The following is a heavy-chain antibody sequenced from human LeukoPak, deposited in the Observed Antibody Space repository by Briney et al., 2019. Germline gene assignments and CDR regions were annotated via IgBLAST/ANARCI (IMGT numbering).Heavy chain of an antibody. CDR3: ARGGIAAAGTLDY. Sequence: SETLSLTCTVSGGSISSGTYYWSWIRQPAGKGLEWIGRLYTSGSTNYNPSLKSRVTISVDTSKNQFSLKLSSVTAADTAMYYCARGGIAAAGTLDYWGQGTLVTVS. J-gene: IGHJ4*02. V-gene: IGHV4-61*02. CDR2: LYTSGST. CDR1: GGSISSGTYY. D-gene: IGHD6-13*01.